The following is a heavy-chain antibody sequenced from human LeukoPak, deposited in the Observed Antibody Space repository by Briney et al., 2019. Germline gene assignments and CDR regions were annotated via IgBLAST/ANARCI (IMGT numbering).Heavy chain of an antibody. J-gene: IGHJ4*02. D-gene: IGHD3-10*01. V-gene: IGHV3-53*01. CDR3: ARELYGSGSYYTSLSPS. CDR1: GFTVSSNY. Sequence: GGSLRLSCAASGFTVSSNYMSWVRQAPGKGLEWVSVIYSGGSTYYADSVKGRFTISRDNSKNTLYPQMNSLRAEDTAVYYCARELYGSGSYYTSLSPSWGQGTLVTVSS. CDR2: IYSGGST.